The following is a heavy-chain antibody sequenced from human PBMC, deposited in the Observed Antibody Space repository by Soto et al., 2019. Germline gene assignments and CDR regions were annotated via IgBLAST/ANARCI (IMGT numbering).Heavy chain of an antibody. Sequence: QVQLVQSGAEVKKPGSSVKVSCKASGGTFSSYNISWVRQAPGKGLEWMGRIIHILGIANYAQKFQGRVTITADKSTSTAYMELSSLRSEDTAVYYCSRDPFYSGSQEEIGYWGQGTLVTVAS. D-gene: IGHD1-26*01. CDR2: IIHILGIA. CDR1: GGTFSSYN. V-gene: IGHV1-69*08. J-gene: IGHJ4*02. CDR3: SRDPFYSGSQEEIGY.